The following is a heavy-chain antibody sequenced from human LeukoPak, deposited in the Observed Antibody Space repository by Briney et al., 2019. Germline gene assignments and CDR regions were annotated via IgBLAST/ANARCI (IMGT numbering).Heavy chain of an antibody. D-gene: IGHD2-2*01. J-gene: IGHJ6*02. Sequence: GGSLRLSCAASGFTFSSYGMHWVRQAPGKGLEWVAVIRYDGSNKYYADSVKGRFTISRDNSKNTLYLQMNGLRAEDTAVYYCARDLGDIVVVPAAPTHYYYGMDVWGQGTTVTVSS. CDR3: ARDLGDIVVVPAAPTHYYYGMDV. CDR1: GFTFSSYG. V-gene: IGHV3-33*01. CDR2: IRYDGSNK.